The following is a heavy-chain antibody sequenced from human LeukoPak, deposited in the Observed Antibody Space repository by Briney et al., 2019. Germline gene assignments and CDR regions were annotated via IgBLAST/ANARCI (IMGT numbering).Heavy chain of an antibody. CDR1: GFTFGDYG. CDR3: TRVPGGRYYRLDI. J-gene: IGHJ3*02. V-gene: IGHV3-49*04. Sequence: PGRSLRLSCTASGFTFGDYGMTWVRQAPGKGLEWVGFIRSKAYGGTTEYAASVRGRVTISRDDSKSIAYLQMNSLKTEDTALYYCTRVPGGRYYRLDIWGQGTVVTVSS. CDR2: IRSKAYGGTT. D-gene: IGHD1-26*01.